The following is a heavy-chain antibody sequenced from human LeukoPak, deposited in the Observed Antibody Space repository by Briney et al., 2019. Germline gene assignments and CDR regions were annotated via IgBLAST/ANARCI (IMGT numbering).Heavy chain of an antibody. Sequence: GGSLRLSCSASGFTFSTYWMSWVRQAPGKGLEWVANIKQDGSEKYYVDSVKGRFTISRDNAKNTLYLQMNSLRAEDTAVYYCAREGTPFAFDIWGQGTMVTVSS. CDR2: IKQDGSEK. J-gene: IGHJ3*02. CDR1: GFTFSTYW. CDR3: AREGTPFAFDI. V-gene: IGHV3-7*01.